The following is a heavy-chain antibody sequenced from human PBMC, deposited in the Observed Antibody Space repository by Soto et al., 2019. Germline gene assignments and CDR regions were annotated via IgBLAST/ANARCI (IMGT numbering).Heavy chain of an antibody. CDR1: GGSISSHY. V-gene: IGHV4-59*08. Sequence: ETLSLTCTVSGGSISSHYWSWIRQPPGQGLEWIGYIYYSGSTNYNPSLKSRVTISVYTSKSQFSLRLSSVTAADTAVYFCARLDGYDHYFDYGGQGALVNVSS. J-gene: IGHJ4*02. CDR2: IYYSGST. CDR3: ARLDGYDHYFDY. D-gene: IGHD5-12*01.